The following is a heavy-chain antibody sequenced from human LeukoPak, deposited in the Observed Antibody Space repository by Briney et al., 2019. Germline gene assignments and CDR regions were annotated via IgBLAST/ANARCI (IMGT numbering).Heavy chain of an antibody. D-gene: IGHD2/OR15-2a*01. J-gene: IGHJ4*02. Sequence: GGSLRLSCAASGFTFSSYAVSWVRQAPGKGLEWVANIKPDGTEKNFGDSVKGRFTISRDNANNLLYLQMSSLRVEDTAVYYCARHPFADHDYWGQGTLVTVSS. CDR2: IKPDGTEK. CDR1: GFTFSSYA. CDR3: ARHPFADHDY. V-gene: IGHV3-7*01.